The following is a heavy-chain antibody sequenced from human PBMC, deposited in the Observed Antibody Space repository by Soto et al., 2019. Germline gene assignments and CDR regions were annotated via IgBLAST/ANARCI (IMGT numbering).Heavy chain of an antibody. CDR2: IWYDGTNK. D-gene: IGHD3-16*01. CDR1: GFTFSSYG. Sequence: QPGGSLRLSCAASGFTFSSYGMHWVRQGPGTGLEWVAVIWYDGTNKYYADTVKGRFTISRDNSKNTLYLQMSNLRAEDTAVYYCARDRDVVPPGDPIDYWGQGTLVTVSS. CDR3: ARDRDVVPPGDPIDY. J-gene: IGHJ4*02. V-gene: IGHV3-33*01.